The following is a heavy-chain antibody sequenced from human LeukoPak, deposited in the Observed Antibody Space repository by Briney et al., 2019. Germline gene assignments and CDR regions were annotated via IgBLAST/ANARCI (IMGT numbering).Heavy chain of an antibody. CDR3: ARGPTVLVGYCSSSSCQADY. D-gene: IGHD2-2*01. CDR1: GFIFSNYW. V-gene: IGHV3-7*01. Sequence: GGSLRLSCATSGFIFSNYWMTWVRQVPGKGLEWVASISQDGAARTYLDSVKGRYTISRDNAKSSLYLQMNNLRVEDAAVYYCARGPTVLVGYCSSSSCQADYWGQGTLVTVSS. J-gene: IGHJ4*02. CDR2: ISQDGAAR.